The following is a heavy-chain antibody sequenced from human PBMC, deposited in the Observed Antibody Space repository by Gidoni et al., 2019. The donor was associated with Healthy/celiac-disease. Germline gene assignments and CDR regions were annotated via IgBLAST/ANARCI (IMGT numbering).Heavy chain of an antibody. Sequence: QVQLVQSGAEVTKPGASVKVSCKASGYTFTGYYMHWVRQSPGPGLEWMGWINPNSGGTNYAQKFQGRVTMTRDTSISTAYMELSRLRSDDTAVYYCARGEYQLLSRGNWFDPWGQGTLVTVSS. CDR2: INPNSGGT. D-gene: IGHD2-2*01. CDR3: ARGEYQLLSRGNWFDP. J-gene: IGHJ5*02. V-gene: IGHV1-2*02. CDR1: GYTFTGYY.